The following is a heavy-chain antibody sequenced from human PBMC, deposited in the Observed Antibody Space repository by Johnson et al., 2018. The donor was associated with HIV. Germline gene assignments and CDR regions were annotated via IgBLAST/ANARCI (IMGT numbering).Heavy chain of an antibody. CDR2: IYSGGST. Sequence: QVQLVESGGGVVQPGRSLRLSCAASGFTFSSYAMHWVRQAPGKGLEWVSVIYSGGSTQYADSVKGRFTISRDNSKNTLYLQMTSLRAEDTAVYYCAKVGRMTTVVTPGDAFDIWGQGTMVTVSS. D-gene: IGHD4-23*01. CDR1: GFTFSSYA. CDR3: AKVGRMTTVVTPGDAFDI. V-gene: IGHV3-NL1*01. J-gene: IGHJ3*02.